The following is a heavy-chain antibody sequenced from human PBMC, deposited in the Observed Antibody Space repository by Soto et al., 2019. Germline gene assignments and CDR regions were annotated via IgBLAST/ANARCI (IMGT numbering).Heavy chain of an antibody. V-gene: IGHV3-30*18. CDR3: AKSDVLGELGSCSGGSCYFGYFDY. Sequence: QVQLVESGGGVVQPGRSRRLSCAASGFSFSSYGMHWVRQAPGKGLEWVAVISYDGNNKYYADSVKGRFTISRDNSKNTLYLQMNSLRVEHTAVYYCAKSDVLGELGSCSGGSCYFGYFDYWGQGALVTVSS. CDR2: ISYDGNNK. J-gene: IGHJ4*02. CDR1: GFSFSSYG. D-gene: IGHD2-15*01.